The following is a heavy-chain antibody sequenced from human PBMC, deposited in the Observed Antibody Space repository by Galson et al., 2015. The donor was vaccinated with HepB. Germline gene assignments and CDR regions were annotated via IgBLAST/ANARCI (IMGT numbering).Heavy chain of an antibody. CDR1: GYRFSGYG. V-gene: IGHV1-18*04. D-gene: IGHD3-16*01. CDR3: ARDRGGGGRGWFDP. J-gene: IGHJ5*02. CDR2: ISVNNGNT. Sequence: SVKVSCKASGYRFSGYGISWVRQAPGQGLEWMGWISVNNGNTRYAQKFQGRVTMTTDTSTNRAYMELGRLRSDDTAVYYCARDRGGGGRGWFDPWGQGTLVTVSS.